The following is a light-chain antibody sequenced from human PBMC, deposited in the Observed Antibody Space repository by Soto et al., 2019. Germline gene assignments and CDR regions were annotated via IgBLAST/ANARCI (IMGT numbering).Light chain of an antibody. CDR3: QHYNSYSEA. V-gene: IGKV1-5*03. CDR2: KAS. Sequence: DIQMTQSPSMLSASVGDRVTIACRASQTISSWLAWYQQKPGKAPKLLIYKASTLKSGVPSRFSGSGSGTEFTLTINSLQPDDFATYYCQHYNSYSEAFGQGTKLDIK. J-gene: IGKJ1*01. CDR1: QTISSW.